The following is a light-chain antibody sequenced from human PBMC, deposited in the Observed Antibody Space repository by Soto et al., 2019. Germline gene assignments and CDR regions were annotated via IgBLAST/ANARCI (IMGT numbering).Light chain of an antibody. V-gene: IGKV3-15*01. CDR2: GAS. J-gene: IGKJ1*01. Sequence: EIVMTQSPATLSVSPGERATLSCRASQSVSSNLAWYQQKLGKAPRLLIYGASTRATGIPARFSGSGSGTEFTLTISSLQSEDFAVYYCQQYNNWWTFGQGTKVEIK. CDR1: QSVSSN. CDR3: QQYNNWWT.